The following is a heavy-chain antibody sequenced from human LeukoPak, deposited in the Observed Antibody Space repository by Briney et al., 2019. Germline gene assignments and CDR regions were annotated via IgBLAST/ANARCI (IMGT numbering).Heavy chain of an antibody. Sequence: ASVKVSCKVSGYTLTELSMHWVRQAPGKGLEWMGGFDPEDGETICAQKFQGRVTMTEDTSTDTAYMELSSLRSEDTAVYYCATRDCGGDCYDQYFQHWGQGTLVTVSS. CDR3: ATRDCGGDCYDQYFQH. V-gene: IGHV1-24*01. D-gene: IGHD2-21*02. J-gene: IGHJ1*01. CDR2: FDPEDGET. CDR1: GYTLTELS.